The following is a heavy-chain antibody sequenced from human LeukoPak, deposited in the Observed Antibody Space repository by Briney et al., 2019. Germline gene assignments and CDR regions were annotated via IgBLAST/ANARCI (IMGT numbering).Heavy chain of an antibody. J-gene: IGHJ4*02. Sequence: ASVKVSCKVSGYTLTELSMHWVRQAPGKGLEWMGGFDPEDGETIYAQKFQGRVTMTEDTSTDTAHMELSSLRSEDTAVYYCATWLRYCSSTSCYTYFDYWGQGTLVTVSS. V-gene: IGHV1-24*01. D-gene: IGHD2-2*02. CDR2: FDPEDGET. CDR3: ATWLRYCSSTSCYTYFDY. CDR1: GYTLTELS.